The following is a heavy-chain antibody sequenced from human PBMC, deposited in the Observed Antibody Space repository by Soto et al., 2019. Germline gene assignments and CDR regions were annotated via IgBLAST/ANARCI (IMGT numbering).Heavy chain of an antibody. CDR1: GFTFGRHT. J-gene: IGHJ4*02. CDR3: ARDRLRLGELSLLGYFDY. CDR2: ISYDGSNK. V-gene: IGHV3-30*04. Sequence: VQLEESGGGVVQPGRSLRLSCAASGFTFGRHTMHWVRQAPGKGLEWVASISYDGSNKYYADSVKGRFTISRDNSKNTLSVQMDSLRAEDTAVYYCARDRLRLGELSLLGYFDYWGQGTLVTVSS. D-gene: IGHD3-16*02.